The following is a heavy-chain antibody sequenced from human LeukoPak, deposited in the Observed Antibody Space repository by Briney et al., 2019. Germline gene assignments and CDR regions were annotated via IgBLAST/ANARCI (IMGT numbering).Heavy chain of an antibody. CDR3: ARLPNYYDILTGYYYDP. CDR2: INHSGST. Sequence: SETLSLTCAVYGGSFSGYYWSWIRQPPGKGLEWIGEINHSGSTNYNPSLKSRVTISVDTSKNQFSLKLSSVTAADTAVYYCARLPNYYDILTGYYYDPWGQGTLVTVSS. J-gene: IGHJ5*02. D-gene: IGHD3-9*01. CDR1: GGSFSGYY. V-gene: IGHV4-34*01.